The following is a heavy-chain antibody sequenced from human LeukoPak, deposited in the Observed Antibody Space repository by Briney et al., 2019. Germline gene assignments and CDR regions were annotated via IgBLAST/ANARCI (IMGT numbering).Heavy chain of an antibody. CDR3: AKGITMVRGVDYFDY. CDR2: ISGSGGST. J-gene: IGHJ4*02. Sequence: GGSLRLSCAASGFTFSSHAMSWVRQAPGKGLEWFSAISGSGGSTYYADSVKGRFTISRDNSKNTLYLQMNSLRAEDTAVYYCAKGITMVRGVDYFDYWGQGTLVTVSS. V-gene: IGHV3-23*01. D-gene: IGHD3-10*01. CDR1: GFTFSSHA.